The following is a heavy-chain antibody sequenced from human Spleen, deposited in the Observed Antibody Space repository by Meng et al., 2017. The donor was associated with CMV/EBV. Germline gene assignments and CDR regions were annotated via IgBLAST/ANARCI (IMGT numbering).Heavy chain of an antibody. J-gene: IGHJ4*02. CDR3: AAGGSRRSPFDS. CDR1: GGTFKSYA. Sequence: EDCGGTFKSYASSWVRPGQGQGLEWMGWIIPIFGTANYAQKFQGSVTITTDESTITAYMEMRSLRSADTAVYSCAAGGSRRSPFDSWGQGTLVTVSS. V-gene: IGHV1-69*05. D-gene: IGHD3-16*01. CDR2: IIPIFGTA.